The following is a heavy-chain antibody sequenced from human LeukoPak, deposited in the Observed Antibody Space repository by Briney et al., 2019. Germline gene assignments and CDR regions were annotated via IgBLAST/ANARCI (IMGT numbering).Heavy chain of an antibody. CDR1: GFTFSSYA. CDR2: ITSTTSYI. J-gene: IGHJ4*02. V-gene: IGHV3-21*01. CDR3: ARSDDYGDYLVDY. D-gene: IGHD4-17*01. Sequence: GGSLRLSCAASGFTFSSYAMNWVRQAPGKGLEWVSSITSTTSYIYYADSVKGRFTTSRDNAKNSVYLQMTSLRAEDTAVYYCARSDDYGDYLVDYWGQGTLVTVSS.